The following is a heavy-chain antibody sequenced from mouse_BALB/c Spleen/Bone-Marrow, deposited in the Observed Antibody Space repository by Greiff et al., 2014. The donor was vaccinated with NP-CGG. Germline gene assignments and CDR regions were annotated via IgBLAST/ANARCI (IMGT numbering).Heavy chain of an antibody. J-gene: IGHJ4*01. V-gene: IGHV2-6-7*01. D-gene: IGHD1-2*01. CDR3: ARAPGYDLYYAMDY. CDR2: IWGDGNT. Sequence: VQLVESGPGLVAPSQSLSITCTVSGFSLTGYGINWVRQPPGKGLEWLGMIWGDGNTDYNSALKSRLSISKDNSKSQVFLKMNSLQTDDTAGYYCARAPGYDLYYAMDYWGQGTSVTVSS. CDR1: GFSLTGYG.